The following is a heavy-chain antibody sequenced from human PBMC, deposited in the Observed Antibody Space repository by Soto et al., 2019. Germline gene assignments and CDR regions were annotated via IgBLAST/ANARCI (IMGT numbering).Heavy chain of an antibody. CDR2: ITPTGSMT. J-gene: IGHJ3*02. CDR1: GYSFITSYH. V-gene: IGHV1-46*01. D-gene: IGHD5-12*01. CDR3: ARDTGYDHDAFDI. Sequence: QVQLVQSGAEVKKPGASVKVSCKASGYSFITSYHMHWVRQAPGQGLEWMGIITPTGSMTRYSQKFQGRLTMTRDTSTATDYMELSNLTSEDTAVYFCARDTGYDHDAFDIWGQGTRVTVSS.